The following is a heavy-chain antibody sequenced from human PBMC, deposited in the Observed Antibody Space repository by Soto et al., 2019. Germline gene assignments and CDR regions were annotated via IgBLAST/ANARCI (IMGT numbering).Heavy chain of an antibody. CDR3: ARPRPYSSSWYMGTGWFDP. V-gene: IGHV4-39*01. J-gene: IGHJ5*02. CDR1: GGAISSSSYY. Sequence: LSLTCTVSGGAISSSSYYWGWIRQPPGKGLEWIGSIYYSGSTYYNPSLKSRVTISVDTSKNQFSLKLSSVTAADTAVYYCARPRPYSSSWYMGTGWFDPWGQGTLVTVSS. D-gene: IGHD6-13*01. CDR2: IYYSGST.